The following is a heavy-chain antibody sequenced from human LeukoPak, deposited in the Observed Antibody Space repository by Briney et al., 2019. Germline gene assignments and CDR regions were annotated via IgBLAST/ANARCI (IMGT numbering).Heavy chain of an antibody. CDR1: GYTLTGYY. Sequence: ASVKVSCKASGYTLTGYYMHWVRQAPGQGLEWMGWINPKSGSTNYAQQYQGGVAMTRDTSIRTAYMELSSLRPDDTAVYFCARDGQGSGKTYDYWGQGTLVTVSS. V-gene: IGHV1-2*02. J-gene: IGHJ4*02. CDR2: INPKSGST. D-gene: IGHD1-1*01. CDR3: ARDGQGSGKTYDY.